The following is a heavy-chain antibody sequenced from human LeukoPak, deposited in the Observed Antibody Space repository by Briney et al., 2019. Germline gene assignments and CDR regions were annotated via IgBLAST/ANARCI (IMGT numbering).Heavy chain of an antibody. V-gene: IGHV1-69*13. D-gene: IGHD1-26*01. CDR2: IIPIFGTA. CDR3: ARVGQRAGATASAFRRAFDI. J-gene: IGHJ3*02. CDR1: GGTFSSYA. Sequence: SVKVSCKASGGTFSSYAISWVRQAPGQGLEWMGGIIPIFGTANYAQKFQGRVTITADESTSTAYMELSSLRSEDTAVYYCARVGQRAGATASAFRRAFDIWGQGTMVTVSS.